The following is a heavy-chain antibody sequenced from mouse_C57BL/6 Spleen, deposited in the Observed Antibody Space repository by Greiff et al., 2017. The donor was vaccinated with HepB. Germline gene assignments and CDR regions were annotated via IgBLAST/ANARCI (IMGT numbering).Heavy chain of an antibody. CDR1: GYTFTSYW. V-gene: IGHV1-64*01. CDR3: ARCNYGNDYFDV. CDR2: IHPNSGST. J-gene: IGHJ1*03. Sequence: QVQLQQPGAELVKPGASVKLSCKASGYTFTSYWMHWVKQRPGQGLEWIGMIHPNSGSTNYNEKFKSKATLTVDKSSSTAYMQLSSLTSEDSAVYYCARCNYGNDYFDVWGTGTTVTVSS. D-gene: IGHD2-2*01.